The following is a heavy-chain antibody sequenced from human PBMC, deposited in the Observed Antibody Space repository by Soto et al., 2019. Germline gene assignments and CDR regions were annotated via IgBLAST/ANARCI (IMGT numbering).Heavy chain of an antibody. CDR2: IYYSGST. V-gene: IGHV4-30-4*01. D-gene: IGHD3-16*01. CDR1: GGSISSGDYY. Sequence: SETLSLTCTVSGGSISSGDYYWSWIRQPPGKGLEWIGYIYYSGSTYYNPSLKSRVTISVDTSKNQFSLKLSSVTAADTAVYYCARDHWALGCGHGYWGQGTPVTVSS. CDR3: ARDHWALGCGHGY. J-gene: IGHJ4*02.